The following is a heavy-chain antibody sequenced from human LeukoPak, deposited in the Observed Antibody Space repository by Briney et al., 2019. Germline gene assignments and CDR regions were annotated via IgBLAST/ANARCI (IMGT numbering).Heavy chain of an antibody. V-gene: IGHV3-15*01. CDR2: IKSKTDGGTT. D-gene: IGHD5-18*01. CDR1: GFSFSTYY. J-gene: IGHJ4*02. CDR3: TAGLPFDY. Sequence: GGSLRLSCAASGFSFSTYYVNWVRQAPGKGLEWVGRIKSKTDGGTTDYAAPVKGRFTISRDDSRNTLYLQMNSLKTEDTAVYYCTAGLPFDYWGQGTLVTVSS.